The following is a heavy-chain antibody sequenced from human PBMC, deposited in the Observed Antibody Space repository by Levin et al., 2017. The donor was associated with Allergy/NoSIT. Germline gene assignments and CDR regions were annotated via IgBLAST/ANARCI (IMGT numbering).Heavy chain of an antibody. CDR1: GYTFTSYY. D-gene: IGHD2-15*01. CDR2: INPSGGST. V-gene: IGHV1-46*01. Sequence: GASVKVSCKASGYTFTSYYMHWVRQAPGQGLEWMGIINPSGGSTSYAQKFQGRVTMTRDTSTSTVYMELSSLRSEDTAVYYCARDPDCSGGSCYSVNRVYFDYWGQGTLVTVSS. CDR3: ARDPDCSGGSCYSVNRVYFDY. J-gene: IGHJ4*02.